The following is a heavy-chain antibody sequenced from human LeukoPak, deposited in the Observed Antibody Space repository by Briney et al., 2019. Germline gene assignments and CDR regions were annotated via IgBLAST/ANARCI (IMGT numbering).Heavy chain of an antibody. Sequence: PGGSLRLSCAASGFTFSSYAMSCVRQAPGKGLEWVSAISGSGGSTYYADSVKGRFTISRDNSKNTLYLQMNSLRAEDTAVYYCAKSYESRAYYYYYMDVWGKGTTVTVSS. CDR2: ISGSGGST. D-gene: IGHD3-22*01. CDR1: GFTFSSYA. CDR3: AKSYESRAYYYYYMDV. J-gene: IGHJ6*03. V-gene: IGHV3-23*01.